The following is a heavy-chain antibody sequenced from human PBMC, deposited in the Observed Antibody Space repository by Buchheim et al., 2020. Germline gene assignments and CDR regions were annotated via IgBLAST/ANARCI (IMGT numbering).Heavy chain of an antibody. V-gene: IGHV4-34*01. CDR1: GGSFSGYY. Sequence: QVQLQQWGAGLLKPSETLSLTCAVYGGSFSGYYWSWIRQPPGKGLEWIGEINHSGSTNYNPSLKSRVTISVDTSKNQFSLTLSSVTAADTAVYYCARGSGWYSNGGFDPWGQGTL. D-gene: IGHD6-19*01. CDR2: INHSGST. CDR3: ARGSGWYSNGGFDP. J-gene: IGHJ5*02.